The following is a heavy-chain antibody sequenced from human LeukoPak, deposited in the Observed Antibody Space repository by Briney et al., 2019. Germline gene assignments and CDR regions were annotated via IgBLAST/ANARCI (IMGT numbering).Heavy chain of an antibody. D-gene: IGHD3-9*01. V-gene: IGHV1-8*01. Sequence: GASVKVSCKASGYTFTSYDINWVRQATGQGLEWMGWMNPNSGNTGYAQKFQGRVTMTRNTSISIAYMELSSLRSEDTAVYYCARGNENYDILTGYSVYYYYGMDVWGQGTTVTVFS. CDR2: MNPNSGNT. CDR3: ARGNENYDILTGYSVYYYYGMDV. CDR1: GYTFTSYD. J-gene: IGHJ6*02.